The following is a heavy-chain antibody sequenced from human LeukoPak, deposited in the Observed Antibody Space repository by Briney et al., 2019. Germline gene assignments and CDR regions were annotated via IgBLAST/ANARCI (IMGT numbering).Heavy chain of an antibody. CDR1: GYTFTTYA. D-gene: IGHD3-10*01. Sequence: ASVTVSCTASGYTFTTYAMNWVRQAPGQGLEWMGWINTNTGNPTYTQGVTGRFVFSLDTSVSTAYLQISSLKAEDTAVYFCARTGGMDVWGQGTTVTVSS. CDR2: INTNTGNP. J-gene: IGHJ6*02. CDR3: ARTGGMDV. V-gene: IGHV7-4-1*02.